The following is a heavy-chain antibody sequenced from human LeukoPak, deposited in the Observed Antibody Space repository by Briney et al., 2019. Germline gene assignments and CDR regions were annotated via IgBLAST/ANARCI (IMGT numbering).Heavy chain of an antibody. Sequence: GGSLRLSCAASGFTFSSYAMHWVRQAPGKGLEWVAVISYDGSNKYYADSVKGRFTISRDNSKNTLYLRMNSLRAEDTAVYYCASLPGDDPDAFDIWGQGTMVTVSS. V-gene: IGHV3-30-3*01. CDR1: GFTFSSYA. CDR2: ISYDGSNK. CDR3: ASLPGDDPDAFDI. J-gene: IGHJ3*02. D-gene: IGHD2-2*01.